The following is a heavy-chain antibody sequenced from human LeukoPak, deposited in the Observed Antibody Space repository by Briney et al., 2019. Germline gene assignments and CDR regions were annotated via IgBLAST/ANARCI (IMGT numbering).Heavy chain of an antibody. Sequence: SETLSLTCTVSGNSISSYYWSWIRQPAGKGLEWIGRIHTSGSTNYNPSLKRRVNMSVDTSKNQFSLKLSSVTAADTAVYYCARARTYYYGSGQRFDPWGQGTLVTVSS. CDR3: ARARTYYYGSGQRFDP. CDR2: IHTSGST. CDR1: GNSISSYY. J-gene: IGHJ5*02. V-gene: IGHV4-4*07. D-gene: IGHD3-10*01.